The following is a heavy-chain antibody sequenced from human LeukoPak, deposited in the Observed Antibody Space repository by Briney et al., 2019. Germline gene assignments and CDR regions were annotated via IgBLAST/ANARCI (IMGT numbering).Heavy chain of an antibody. D-gene: IGHD6-13*01. CDR3: ARDATIAAAGPGYFDY. CDR2: IYYSGST. J-gene: IGHJ4*02. Sequence: SQTLSLTCTVSGDSISSGGYYWRWIRQHPGKGLEWIGYIYYSGSTYYNPSLKSRVTISVDTSKNQFSLKLSSVTAADTAVYYCARDATIAAAGPGYFDYWGQGTLVTVSS. V-gene: IGHV4-31*03. CDR1: GDSISSGGYY.